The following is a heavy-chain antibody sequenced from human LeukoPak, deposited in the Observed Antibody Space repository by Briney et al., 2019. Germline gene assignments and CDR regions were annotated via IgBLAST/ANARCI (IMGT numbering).Heavy chain of an antibody. CDR2: INPNSGGT. J-gene: IGHJ6*03. Sequence: ASVKVSCKASGYTFTGYYMHWVRPAPGQGLEWMGWINPNSGGTNYAQKFQGRVTMTRDTSVSTAYMELSRLRSDDTAVYYCARDDVLLWFGEFHYYYYYMDVWGKGTTVTVSS. CDR3: ARDDVLLWFGEFHYYYYYMDV. D-gene: IGHD3-10*01. V-gene: IGHV1-2*02. CDR1: GYTFTGYY.